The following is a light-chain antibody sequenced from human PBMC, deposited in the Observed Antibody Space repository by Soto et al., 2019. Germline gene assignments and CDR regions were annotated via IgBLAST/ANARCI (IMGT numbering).Light chain of an antibody. J-gene: IGKJ4*01. CDR1: QTVSSN. CDR2: DAS. Sequence: PLSCRASQTVSSNFLAWYQQKPGQAPRLLIYDASTRATGIPARFSGSGSGTEFTLTISSLQSEDFAVYYCQQYNNWPPITFGGGTKVDIK. V-gene: IGKV3-15*01. CDR3: QQYNNWPPIT.